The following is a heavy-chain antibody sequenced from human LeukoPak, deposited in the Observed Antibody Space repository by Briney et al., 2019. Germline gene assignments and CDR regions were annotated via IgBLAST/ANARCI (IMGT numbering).Heavy chain of an antibody. CDR1: GFTFSSYA. Sequence: PGRSLRLSCAASGFTFSSYAMHWVRQAPGKGLEWVAVISYDGSNKYYADSVKGRFTIFRDNSKNTLYLQMNSLRAEDTAVYYCARDPLDLYYDSSGSSYYFDYWGQGTLVTVSS. CDR3: ARDPLDLYYDSSGSSYYFDY. J-gene: IGHJ4*02. CDR2: ISYDGSNK. D-gene: IGHD3-22*01. V-gene: IGHV3-30-3*01.